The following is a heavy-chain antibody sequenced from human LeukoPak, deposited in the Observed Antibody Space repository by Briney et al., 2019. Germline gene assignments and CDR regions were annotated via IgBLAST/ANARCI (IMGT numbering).Heavy chain of an antibody. J-gene: IGHJ3*02. CDR2: IYYTRST. Sequence: SSDTLSLTCIVSGGSMSSYYWSWLRQPPGKGLEWLGYIYYTRSTNYNPSLKSRVNISVDTSKNQFPLMLSSVAAAHTALYCSARQDSGTYLNPLDIWGQGTVVTVSS. D-gene: IGHD1-26*01. CDR1: GGSMSSYY. V-gene: IGHV4-59*08. CDR3: ARQDSGTYLNPLDI.